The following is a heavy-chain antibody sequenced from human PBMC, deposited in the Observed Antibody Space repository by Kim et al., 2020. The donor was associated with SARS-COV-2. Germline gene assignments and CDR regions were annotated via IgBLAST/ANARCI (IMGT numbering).Heavy chain of an antibody. V-gene: IGHV1-69*13. D-gene: IGHD3-22*01. CDR2: IIPIFGTA. Sequence: SVKVSCKASGGTFSSYAISWVRQAPGQGLEWMGGIIPIFGTANYAQKFQGRVTITADESTSTAYMELSSLRSEDTAVYYCARAVLSSVVVVGGEFDYWGQGTLVTVSS. J-gene: IGHJ4*02. CDR1: GGTFSSYA. CDR3: ARAVLSSVVVVGGEFDY.